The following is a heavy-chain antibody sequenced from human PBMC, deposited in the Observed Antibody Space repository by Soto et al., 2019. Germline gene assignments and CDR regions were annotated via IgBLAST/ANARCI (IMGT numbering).Heavy chain of an antibody. D-gene: IGHD7-27*01. V-gene: IGHV4-59*11. Sequence: QVQLQESGPGLVKPSETLSLTCTVSGGSISNHYWSWIRQPPGKGLEWIGYIYYNGNTNYNPSLKSPVTMSVDTSKTQISLKLSSVTAADTAVYYCTRANWYSEYWGQGTLVTVSS. CDR1: GGSISNHY. CDR2: IYYNGNT. CDR3: TRANWYSEY. J-gene: IGHJ4*02.